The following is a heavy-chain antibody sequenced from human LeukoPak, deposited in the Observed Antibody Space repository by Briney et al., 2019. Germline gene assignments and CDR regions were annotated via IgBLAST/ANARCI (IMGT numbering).Heavy chain of an antibody. Sequence: LTGGSLRLSCAASGFTFSLFAMHWVRQAPGKGLEWVSAISGSGGATYHADADYVKGRFTISRDNSKNALYLEINNLRAEDTAVYYCAKDGYNYDSSGHFDYWGQGTLVTVSS. CDR3: AKDGYNYDSSGHFDY. D-gene: IGHD3-22*01. CDR2: ISGSGGAT. J-gene: IGHJ4*02. CDR1: GFTFSLFA. V-gene: IGHV3-23*01.